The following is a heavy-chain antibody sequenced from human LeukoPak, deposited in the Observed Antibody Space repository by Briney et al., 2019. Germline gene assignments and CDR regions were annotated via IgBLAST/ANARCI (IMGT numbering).Heavy chain of an antibody. CDR1: GFTVSSNY. CDR3: ARDLTYDISGYYYDY. Sequence: GGSLRLSCAASGFTVSSNYMSWVRQAPGKGLEWVSVIYSGGNTYYADSVKGRFTISRDNSKNTLYLQMNCLRAEDTAVYYCARDLTYDISGYYYDYWGQGTLVTVSS. CDR2: IYSGGNT. D-gene: IGHD3-22*01. V-gene: IGHV3-66*01. J-gene: IGHJ4*02.